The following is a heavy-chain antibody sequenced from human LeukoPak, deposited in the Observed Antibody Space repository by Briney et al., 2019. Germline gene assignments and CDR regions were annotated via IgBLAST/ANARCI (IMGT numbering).Heavy chain of an antibody. V-gene: IGHV1-18*01. CDR1: GYTFTSYG. D-gene: IGHD6-13*01. CDR2: VSAYNGNT. Sequence: ASVKVSCKASGYTFTSYGISWVRQAPGQGLEWMGWVSAYNGNTNYAQKLQGRVTMTTDTSTSTAYMELRSLRSDDTAVYYCASLWAAAGTWDYYYYMDVWGKGTTVTVSS. CDR3: ASLWAAAGTWDYYYYMDV. J-gene: IGHJ6*03.